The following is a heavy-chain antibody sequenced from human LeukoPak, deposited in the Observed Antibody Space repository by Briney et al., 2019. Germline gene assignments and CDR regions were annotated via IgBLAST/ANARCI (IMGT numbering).Heavy chain of an antibody. J-gene: IGHJ4*02. CDR3: ARGIKARLAKEWEPGAYFDY. CDR2: ISYDGSNT. CDR1: GFTFSSYG. Sequence: PGGSLRLSCAASGFTFSSYGMHWVRQAPGKGLEWVAVISYDGSNTYYADSVKGRFTISRDNSKNILYLQMNNLRAQDTAVYYCARGIKARLAKEWEPGAYFDYWGQGALVTVSS. V-gene: IGHV3-30*03. D-gene: IGHD1-26*01.